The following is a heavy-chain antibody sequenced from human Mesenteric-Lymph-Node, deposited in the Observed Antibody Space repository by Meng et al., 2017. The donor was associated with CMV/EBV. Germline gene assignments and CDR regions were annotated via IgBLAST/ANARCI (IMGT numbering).Heavy chain of an antibody. D-gene: IGHD3-10*01. CDR1: GFTFSSYW. Sequence: GGSLRLSCAASGFTFSSYWMSWLRQAPGKGLEWVANINQDGSAKYYVDSVKGRITISRDNAKNSLYLQMNSLRAEDTAVYYCARSLSGDGMDVWGQGTTVTVSS. CDR2: INQDGSAK. CDR3: ARSLSGDGMDV. V-gene: IGHV3-7*01. J-gene: IGHJ6*02.